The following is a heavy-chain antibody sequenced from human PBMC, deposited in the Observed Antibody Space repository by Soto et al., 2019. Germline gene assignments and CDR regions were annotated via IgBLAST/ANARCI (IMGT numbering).Heavy chain of an antibody. D-gene: IGHD3-9*01. V-gene: IGHV4-30-4*01. Sequence: PSETLSLTCTVSGGSISSGDYYWSWIRQPPGKGLEWIGYIYYSGSTYYNPSLKSRVTISVDTSKNQFSLKLSSVTAADTAVYYCARENKLHVLRYFDWLFWFDPWGQGTLVTVSS. CDR1: GGSISSGDYY. J-gene: IGHJ5*02. CDR2: IYYSGST. CDR3: ARENKLHVLRYFDWLFWFDP.